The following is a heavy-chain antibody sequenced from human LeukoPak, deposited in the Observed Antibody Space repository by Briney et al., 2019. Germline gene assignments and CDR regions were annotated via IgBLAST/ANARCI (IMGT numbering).Heavy chain of an antibody. D-gene: IGHD2-21*02. V-gene: IGHV4-38-2*02. Sequence: SETLSLTCTVSGGSISSYYWSWIRQPPGKGLEWIGSIYHSGSTYYNPSLKSRATISVDTSKNQFSLKLSSVTAADTAVYYCARGGVTGDLIYHFDYWGQGTLVTVSS. CDR1: GGSISSYY. CDR3: ARGGVTGDLIYHFDY. J-gene: IGHJ4*02. CDR2: IYHSGST.